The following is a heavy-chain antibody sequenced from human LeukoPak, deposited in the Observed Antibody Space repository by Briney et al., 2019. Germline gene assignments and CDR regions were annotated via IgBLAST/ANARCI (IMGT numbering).Heavy chain of an antibody. CDR1: GFTFDDYG. D-gene: IGHD3-10*01. CDR2: INWNGGST. V-gene: IGHV3-20*04. CDR3: ARDLRGSGSYYFDP. Sequence: GGSLRLSCAASGFTFDDYGMSWVRQAPGKGLEWVSGINWNGGSTGYAGSVKGRFTISRDNAKNSLYLQMNSLRAEDTALYYCARDLRGSGSYYFDPWGQGTLVTVSS. J-gene: IGHJ5*02.